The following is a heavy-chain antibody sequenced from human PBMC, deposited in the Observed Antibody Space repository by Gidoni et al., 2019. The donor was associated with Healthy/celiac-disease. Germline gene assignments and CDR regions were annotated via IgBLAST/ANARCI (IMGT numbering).Heavy chain of an antibody. CDR2: ISWDGGST. CDR3: AKDRGWCSGGSCYFDY. V-gene: IGHV3-43*01. Sequence: EVQLVESGGVVVQSGGSMRFSCAASGFTFDDYTMHWVRQAPGKGLEWVSLISWDGGSTYYADSVKGRFTISRDNSKNSLYLQMNSLRTEDTALYYCAKDRGWCSGGSCYFDYWGQGTLVTVSS. CDR1: GFTFDDYT. D-gene: IGHD2-15*01. J-gene: IGHJ4*02.